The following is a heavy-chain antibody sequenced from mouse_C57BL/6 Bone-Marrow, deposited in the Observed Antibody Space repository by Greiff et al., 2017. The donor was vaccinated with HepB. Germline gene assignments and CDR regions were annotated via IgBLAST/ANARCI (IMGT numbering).Heavy chain of an antibody. CDR2: IYPRSGNT. Sequence: QVQLQQSGAELARPGASVKLSCKASGYTFTSYGISWVKQRTGQGLEWIGEIYPRSGNTYYNEKFKGKATLTADKSSSTAYMELRSLTSEDSEVYFCARRGGDSSGDFDYWGQGTTLTVSS. CDR1: GYTFTSYG. D-gene: IGHD3-2*02. J-gene: IGHJ2*01. V-gene: IGHV1-81*01. CDR3: ARRGGDSSGDFDY.